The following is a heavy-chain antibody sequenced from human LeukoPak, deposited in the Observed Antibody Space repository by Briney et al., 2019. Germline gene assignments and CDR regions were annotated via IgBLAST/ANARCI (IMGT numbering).Heavy chain of an antibody. D-gene: IGHD6-13*01. CDR2: VQISENN. CDR3: ARESVAAGTRWFDY. V-gene: IGHV4-4*07. CDR1: GGYVGDYY. Sequence: PSETLSLTCTVSGGYVGDYYWTWIRQSAGRGLEWIGRVQISENNNYNPSLKSRVTLSLDTSKNQFSLKLTSVTAADTAIYYCARESVAAGTRWFDYWGQGTLVTVSS. J-gene: IGHJ4*02.